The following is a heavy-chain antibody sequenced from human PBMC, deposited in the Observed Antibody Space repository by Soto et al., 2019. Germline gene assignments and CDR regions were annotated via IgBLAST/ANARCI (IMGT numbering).Heavy chain of an antibody. CDR1: GGTFSSYT. CDR2: IIPILGIA. V-gene: IGHV1-69*02. J-gene: IGHJ4*02. CDR3: ATVVGYGDYVY. Sequence: QVQLVQSGAEVKKPGSSVKVSCKASGGTFSSYTISWVRQAPGQGLEWMGRIIPILGIANYAQKFQGRVTITSDKSTSTAYMELSSLRSEDTAVYYCATVVGYGDYVYWGQGTLVTVSS. D-gene: IGHD4-17*01.